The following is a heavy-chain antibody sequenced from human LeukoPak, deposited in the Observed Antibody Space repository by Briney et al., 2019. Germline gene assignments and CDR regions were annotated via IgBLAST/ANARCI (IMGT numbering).Heavy chain of an antibody. D-gene: IGHD5-12*01. CDR1: GFTFSTYN. CDR2: ISSRSSTI. CDR3: ASPSSGYDYRLDY. J-gene: IGHJ4*02. Sequence: GGSLRLSCVASGFTFSTYNMNWIRQAPGKGLEWVSYISSRSSTIYYADSVTGRFTISRDNAKNSMYLQMNSLRAEDTAVYYCASPSSGYDYRLDYWGQGTLVTVSS. V-gene: IGHV3-48*01.